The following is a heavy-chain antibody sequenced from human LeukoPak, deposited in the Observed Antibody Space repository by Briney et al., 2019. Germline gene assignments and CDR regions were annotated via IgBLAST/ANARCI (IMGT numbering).Heavy chain of an antibody. Sequence: GGSLRLSCAASGFTFSSFGIHWVRQAPGKGLEWVAVISHDGKSQSYADSVKGRFTVSRDNSKNALYLQINSLSAEDTAIYYCARDITMAGINWFYPWGQGTLVTVSS. J-gene: IGHJ5*02. D-gene: IGHD6-19*01. CDR3: ARDITMAGINWFYP. CDR2: ISHDGKSQ. V-gene: IGHV3-30*04. CDR1: GFTFSSFG.